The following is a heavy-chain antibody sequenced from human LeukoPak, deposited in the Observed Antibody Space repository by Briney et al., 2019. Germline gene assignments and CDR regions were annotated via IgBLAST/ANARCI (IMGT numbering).Heavy chain of an antibody. J-gene: IGHJ4*02. Sequence: GGSLRLSCAASEFTFISYTVHWVRQAPGKGLEWVALISYDGSYKYYADSVKGRFTISRDNSKNTLYLQMKSLRTEDTAVYYCARERGYSGYDSREYNYFDYWGQGTLVTVSS. CDR1: EFTFISYT. V-gene: IGHV3-30*04. CDR3: ARERGYSGYDSREYNYFDY. CDR2: ISYDGSYK. D-gene: IGHD5-12*01.